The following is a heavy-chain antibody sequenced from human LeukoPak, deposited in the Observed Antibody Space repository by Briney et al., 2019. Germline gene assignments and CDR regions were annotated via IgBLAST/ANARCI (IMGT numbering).Heavy chain of an antibody. Sequence: TGGSLRLSCAASGFTFSSNSMNWVRQAPGRGLEWISYISSGGSTIYYADSVRGRFTISRDAAKNSLYLQMNSLRAEDTALYYCAKDAYGAYDSSGYYQFRGQGTLVTVSS. V-gene: IGHV3-48*01. CDR3: AKDAYGAYDSSGYYQF. CDR1: GFTFSSNS. D-gene: IGHD3-22*01. J-gene: IGHJ4*02. CDR2: ISSGGSTI.